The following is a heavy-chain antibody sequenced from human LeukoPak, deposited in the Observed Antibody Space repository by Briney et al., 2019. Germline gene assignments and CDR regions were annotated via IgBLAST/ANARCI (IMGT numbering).Heavy chain of an antibody. CDR1: GYTLTELS. CDR2: FDPEDGET. V-gene: IGHV1-24*01. CDR3: ATGDSGSYWDLDY. D-gene: IGHD1-26*01. Sequence: ASVKVSCKVSGYTLTELSMHWVRQAPGKGLEWMGGFDPEDGETICAQKFQGRVTMTEDTSTDTAYMELSSLRSEDTAVYYCATGDSGSYWDLDYWGQGTLVTVSS. J-gene: IGHJ4*02.